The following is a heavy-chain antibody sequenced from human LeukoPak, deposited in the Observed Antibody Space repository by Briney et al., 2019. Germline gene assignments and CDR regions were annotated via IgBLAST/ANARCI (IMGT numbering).Heavy chain of an antibody. J-gene: IGHJ4*02. CDR2: INPNSGGT. CDR1: GYTFTGYY. CDR3: ARDYSGYFPYYYFDY. Sequence: SVKVSCKASGYTFTGYYMHWVRQAPGQGLEWMGWINPNSGGTNYAQKFQGRVTMTRDTSISTAYMELSRLRSDDTAVYYCARDYSGYFPYYYFDYWGQGTLVTVSS. D-gene: IGHD3-22*01. V-gene: IGHV1-2*02.